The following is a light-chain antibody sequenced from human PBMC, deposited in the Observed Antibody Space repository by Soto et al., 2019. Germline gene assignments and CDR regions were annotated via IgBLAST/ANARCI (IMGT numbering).Light chain of an antibody. CDR3: QQYNSYV. J-gene: IGKJ3*01. Sequence: DIQMTQSPSTLSASVGDRVTITCRASQSISSWLAWYQQKPGKAPKLLIYAASSLQSGVPSRFSGSGSGTDFTLTISSLQSEDFATYYCQQYNSYVFGPGTKVDIK. CDR2: AAS. V-gene: IGKV1-5*01. CDR1: QSISSW.